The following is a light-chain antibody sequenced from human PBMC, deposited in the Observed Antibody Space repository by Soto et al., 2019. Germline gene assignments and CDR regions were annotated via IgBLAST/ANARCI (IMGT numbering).Light chain of an antibody. J-gene: IGKJ1*01. CDR2: AAS. CDR3: QQSYSTPGT. V-gene: IGKV1-39*01. CDR1: QSISSY. Sequence: DIPMTQSPSSLSASVGDRVTITCRASQSISSYLNWYQQKPGKAHKLLIYAASSLQSGVPSRFSGSGSGADFTLTISSLQPEDFATYYCQQSYSTPGTFGQGTKVEIK.